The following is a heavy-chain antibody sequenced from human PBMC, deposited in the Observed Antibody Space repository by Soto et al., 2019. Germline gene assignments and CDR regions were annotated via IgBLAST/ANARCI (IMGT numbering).Heavy chain of an antibody. V-gene: IGHV4-39*01. CDR2: IYYSGST. Sequence: QLQLQESGPGLVKPSETLSLTCTVSGGSISSSSYYWGWIRQPPGKGLEWIGSIYYSGSTYYNPSLKSRVTISVDTSKNQFSLKLSSVTAADTAVYYCARSQREYSSGWRYNGPIDLWGRGTLVTVSS. CDR1: GGSISSSSYY. CDR3: ARSQREYSSGWRYNGPIDL. J-gene: IGHJ2*01. D-gene: IGHD6-19*01.